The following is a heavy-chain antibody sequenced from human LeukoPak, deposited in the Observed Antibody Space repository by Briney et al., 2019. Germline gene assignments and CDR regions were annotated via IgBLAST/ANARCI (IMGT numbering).Heavy chain of an antibody. Sequence: GSLRLSCAASGFTFSSYAMSWVRQAPGKGLEWVSAISNSGGGTYYADSVKGRFTVSSDNSKNTLYLQMNSLRAEDTAIYYCAKIPYSGSYYGHFDHWGQGTLVTVSS. V-gene: IGHV3-23*01. CDR3: AKIPYSGSYYGHFDH. J-gene: IGHJ4*02. D-gene: IGHD1-26*01. CDR2: ISNSGGGT. CDR1: GFTFSSYA.